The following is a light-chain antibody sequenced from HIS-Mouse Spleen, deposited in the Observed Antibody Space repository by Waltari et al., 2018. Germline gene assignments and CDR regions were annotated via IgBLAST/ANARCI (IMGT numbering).Light chain of an antibody. CDR1: NIGSKS. V-gene: IGLV3-21*02. J-gene: IGLJ3*02. CDR2: DDS. Sequence: SYVLTQPPSVSVAPGQTARITCGGKNIGSKSVQWYPQKPGQAPVLVVYDDSDRPSGIPERFSGSNSGNTATLTISRVEAGDEADYYCQVWDSSSDHRVFGGGTKLTVL. CDR3: QVWDSSSDHRV.